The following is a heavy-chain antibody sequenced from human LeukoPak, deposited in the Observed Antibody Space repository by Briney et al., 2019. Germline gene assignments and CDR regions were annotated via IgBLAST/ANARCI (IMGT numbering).Heavy chain of an antibody. Sequence: PSETLSLTCTVSGGSISNHYWSWIRQPPGKGLEWIGYIYYIGSTNYNPSLKSRVTISVDTSKNQFSLKLSSVTAADTAVYYCARLVGETYYYYGMDVWGQGTTVAVSS. CDR2: IYYIGST. CDR1: GGSISNHY. CDR3: ARLVGETYYYYGMDV. V-gene: IGHV4-59*08. D-gene: IGHD2-21*01. J-gene: IGHJ6*02.